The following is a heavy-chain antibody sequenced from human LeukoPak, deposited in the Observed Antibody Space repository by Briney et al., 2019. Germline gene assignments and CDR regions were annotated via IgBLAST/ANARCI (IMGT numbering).Heavy chain of an antibody. CDR3: ARQTRQGSSWYSVADAFDI. Sequence: GESLKISCKGSGYSFTSYWIGWVRQIPGRGLEWMGIIYPGDSDTRYSPSFQGQVTISADKSISTAYLQWSSLKASDTAMYYCARQTRQGSSWYSVADAFDIWGQGTMVTVSS. J-gene: IGHJ3*02. CDR2: IYPGDSDT. V-gene: IGHV5-51*01. CDR1: GYSFTSYW. D-gene: IGHD6-13*01.